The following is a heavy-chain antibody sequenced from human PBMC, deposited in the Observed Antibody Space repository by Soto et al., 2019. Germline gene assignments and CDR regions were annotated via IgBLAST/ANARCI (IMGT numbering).Heavy chain of an antibody. V-gene: IGHV3-23*01. CDR1: GFTFSSYA. CDR3: AKEQAHSSGWFSWYFDL. Sequence: GGSLRLSCAASGFTFSSYAMSWVRQAPGKGLEWVSAISGSGGSTYYADSVKGRFTISRDNSKNTLYLQMNSLRAEDTAVYYCAKEQAHSSGWFSWYFDLWGRGTLVT. CDR2: ISGSGGST. J-gene: IGHJ2*01. D-gene: IGHD6-19*01.